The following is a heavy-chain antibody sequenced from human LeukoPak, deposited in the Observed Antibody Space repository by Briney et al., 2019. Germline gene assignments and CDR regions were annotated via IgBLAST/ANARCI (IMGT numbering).Heavy chain of an antibody. Sequence: SGGSLRLSCAASGLTFSSYGMSWVRQAPGKGLEWVANIKQDGSEKYYVDSVKGRFTISRDNAKNSLYLQMNSLRAEDTAVYYCAREIVVVPAAILEADAFDIWGQGTMVTVSS. CDR2: IKQDGSEK. D-gene: IGHD2-2*01. V-gene: IGHV3-7*01. J-gene: IGHJ3*02. CDR1: GLTFSSYG. CDR3: AREIVVVPAAILEADAFDI.